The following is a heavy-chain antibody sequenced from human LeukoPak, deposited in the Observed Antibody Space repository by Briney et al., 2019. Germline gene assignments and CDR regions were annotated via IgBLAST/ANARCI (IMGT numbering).Heavy chain of an antibody. CDR2: IYYSGST. CDR3: AREDVGDMTLFDY. D-gene: IGHD3-10*01. CDR1: GGSISSGDYY. Sequence: PSQTLSLTRTLSGGSISSGDYYWSWIRQPPGKGLEWIGYIYYSGSTYYHPSLKSRVTISVDTSKNQFSLKLSSVTAADTAVYYCAREDVGDMTLFDYWGQGTLVTVSS. J-gene: IGHJ4*02. V-gene: IGHV4-30-4*01.